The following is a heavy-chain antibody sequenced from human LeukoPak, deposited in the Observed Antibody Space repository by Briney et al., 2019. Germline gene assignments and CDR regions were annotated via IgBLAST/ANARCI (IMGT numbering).Heavy chain of an antibody. V-gene: IGHV4-59*02. Sequence: SETLSLTCAVSGASVSNSHWNWIRRFPGKGLEWIGCLSYTGKTDYNPSLSSRVTISLGTSNNQVSLKLKSVTAADTAVYYCSEGYFEPFAHWGPGTLVTVSS. D-gene: IGHD2/OR15-2a*01. CDR2: LSYTGKT. J-gene: IGHJ4*02. CDR3: SEGYFEPFAH. CDR1: GASVSNSH.